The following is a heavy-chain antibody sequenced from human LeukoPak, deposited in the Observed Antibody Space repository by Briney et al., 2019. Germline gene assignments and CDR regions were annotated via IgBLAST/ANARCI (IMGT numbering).Heavy chain of an antibody. CDR2: ISSSSSYI. Sequence: PGGSLRLSCAASGFTFSSYSMNWVRQAPGKGLEWVSSISSSSSYIYYADSVKGRFTISRDNAKNSLYLQMDSLRAEDTAVYYCARVQYGDFSAFDIWGQGTMDTVSS. J-gene: IGHJ3*02. D-gene: IGHD3-3*01. CDR3: ARVQYGDFSAFDI. CDR1: GFTFSSYS. V-gene: IGHV3-21*01.